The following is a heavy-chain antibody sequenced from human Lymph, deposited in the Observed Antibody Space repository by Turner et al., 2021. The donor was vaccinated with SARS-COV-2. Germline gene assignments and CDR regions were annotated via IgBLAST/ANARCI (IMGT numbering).Heavy chain of an antibody. Sequence: EVQLVASGGGLVKPGGSLSLSCAASGFTFSSYSMNWVRQAPGKGLEWVSSITFTSSYIYYADSVKGRFTISRDNAKNSLYLQMNSLRAEDTAVYYCARGPPDFPYYFDYWGQGTLVTVSS. V-gene: IGHV3-21*01. CDR1: GFTFSSYS. CDR2: ITFTSSYI. J-gene: IGHJ4*02. D-gene: IGHD2-21*02. CDR3: ARGPPDFPYYFDY.